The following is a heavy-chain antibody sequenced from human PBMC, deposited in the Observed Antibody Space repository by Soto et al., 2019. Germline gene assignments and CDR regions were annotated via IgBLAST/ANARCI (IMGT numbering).Heavy chain of an antibody. CDR1: GFTLSDSY. J-gene: IGHJ5*01. CDR2: SRDRASGYST. V-gene: IGHV3-72*01. D-gene: IGHD5-12*01. Sequence: VGSLRLSCAASGFTLSDSYIDWVRQAPGKGLEWVGRSRDRASGYSTIYAASVKGRFATSRDNARNLLFLQMTSLRAEDTAVYYCATWRPLNSFDSWGQGTLVTVSS. CDR3: ATWRPLNSFDS.